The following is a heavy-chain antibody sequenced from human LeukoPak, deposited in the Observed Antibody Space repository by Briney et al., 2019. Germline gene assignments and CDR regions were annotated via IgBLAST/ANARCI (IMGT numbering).Heavy chain of an antibody. CDR3: ARDTTIFGAVSDPEGFEEDI. V-gene: IGHV1-2*02. D-gene: IGHD3-3*01. CDR2: INPNSGGT. CDR1: GYTFTGYY. Sequence: GASVKVSCKASGYTFTGYYMHWVRQAPGQGLEWMGWINPNSGGTNYAQKFQGRVTMTRDTSISTAYMELSRLRSDDTAVYYCARDTTIFGAVSDPEGFEEDIWGQGTMVTVSS. J-gene: IGHJ3*02.